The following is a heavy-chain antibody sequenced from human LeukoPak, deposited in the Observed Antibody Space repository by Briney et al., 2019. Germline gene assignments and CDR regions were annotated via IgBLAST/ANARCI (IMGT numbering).Heavy chain of an antibody. Sequence: SETLSLTCTVSGGSIRRDYWSWIRQPPGKGLEWFGYISYSGSTSYNPSLESRVTMSVDTSKNQFSLKLNSVTAADTAVYYCARGNGDYYYYYYGMDVWGQGTTVTVSS. D-gene: IGHD4-17*01. CDR2: ISYSGST. CDR1: GGSIRRDY. CDR3: ARGNGDYYYYYYGMDV. J-gene: IGHJ6*02. V-gene: IGHV4-59*01.